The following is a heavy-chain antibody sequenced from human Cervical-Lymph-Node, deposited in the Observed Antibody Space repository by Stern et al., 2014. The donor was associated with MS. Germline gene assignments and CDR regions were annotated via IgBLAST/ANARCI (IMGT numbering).Heavy chain of an antibody. J-gene: IGHJ5*02. CDR2: IIPVMTTI. CDR3: ARRGSARRGSGWLDP. V-gene: IGHV1-69*01. Sequence: VQLVQSGAEVKKPGSSVRVSCKASGGTSNSHGISWGRQAPGQGLEWMGGIIPVMTTIDYAQTFHGRVTITADESTRPTYMELSSRRSEDTAVYYCARRGSARRGSGWLDPWGQGTLVTVSS. D-gene: IGHD3-10*01. CDR1: GGTSNSHG.